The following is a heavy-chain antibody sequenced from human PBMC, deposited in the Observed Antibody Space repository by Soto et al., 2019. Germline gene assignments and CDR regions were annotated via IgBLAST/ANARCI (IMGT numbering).Heavy chain of an antibody. D-gene: IGHD3-10*01. Sequence: QVQLQESGPGLVKPSGTLSLTCAVSGGSISSDNWWNWVRQFPGKGREWIGEIYHRGSTSYNPSLQIRVTISVDNSKNQFSLKLSSVTAADTAVYYCARRGSGIVYGLYVWGQGTTVTVSS. CDR1: GGSISSDNW. J-gene: IGHJ6*02. CDR2: IYHRGST. CDR3: ARRGSGIVYGLYV. V-gene: IGHV4-4*02.